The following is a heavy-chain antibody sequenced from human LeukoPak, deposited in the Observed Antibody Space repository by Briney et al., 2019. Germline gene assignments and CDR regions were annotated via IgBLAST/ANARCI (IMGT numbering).Heavy chain of an antibody. D-gene: IGHD2-2*01. J-gene: IGHJ5*02. V-gene: IGHV1-3*01. Sequence: LWASVKVSCKASGYTFTSYAMHWVRQAPGQRLEWIGWINAGNGNTKYSQKFQGRVTITRDTSASTAYMELSSLRSEDTAVYYCARDRAVVVPAARRANWFDPWGQGTLVTVSS. CDR1: GYTFTSYA. CDR2: INAGNGNT. CDR3: ARDRAVVVPAARRANWFDP.